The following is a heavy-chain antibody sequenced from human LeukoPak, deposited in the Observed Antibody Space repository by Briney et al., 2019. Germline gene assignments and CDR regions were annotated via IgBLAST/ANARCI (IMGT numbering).Heavy chain of an antibody. D-gene: IGHD6-19*01. V-gene: IGHV4-34*01. Sequence: SETLSLTCAVYGGSFSGYYWSWIRQPPGKGLEWIGEINHSGSTNYNPSLKSRVTISVDTFKNQFSLKLSSVTAADTAVYYCARAGVAGPIDYWGQGTLVTVSS. CDR3: ARAGVAGPIDY. J-gene: IGHJ4*02. CDR1: GGSFSGYY. CDR2: INHSGST.